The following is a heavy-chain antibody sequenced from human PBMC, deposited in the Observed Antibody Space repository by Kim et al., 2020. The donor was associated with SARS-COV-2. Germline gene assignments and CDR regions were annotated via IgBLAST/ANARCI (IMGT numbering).Heavy chain of an antibody. D-gene: IGHD6-13*01. Sequence: YAVSVKSRITINPDTSKNQFSLQLNSVTPEDTAVDYCARENPSIAAALDVWGQGTTVTVSS. J-gene: IGHJ6*02. CDR3: ARENPSIAAALDV. V-gene: IGHV6-1*01.